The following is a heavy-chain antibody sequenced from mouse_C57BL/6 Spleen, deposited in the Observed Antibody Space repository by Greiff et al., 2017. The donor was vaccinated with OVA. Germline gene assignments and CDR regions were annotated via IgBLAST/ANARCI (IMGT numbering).Heavy chain of an antibody. CDR2: INPSTGGT. D-gene: IGHD2-4*01. V-gene: IGHV1-42*01. CDR3: VYDYDVRFAY. Sequence: VQLKQSGPELVKPGASVKISCKASGYSFTGYYMNWVKQSPEKSLEWIGEINPSTGGTTYNQKFKAKATLTVDKSSSTAYMQLKSLTSEDSAVYYCVYDYDVRFAYWGQGTLVTVSA. CDR1: GYSFTGYY. J-gene: IGHJ3*01.